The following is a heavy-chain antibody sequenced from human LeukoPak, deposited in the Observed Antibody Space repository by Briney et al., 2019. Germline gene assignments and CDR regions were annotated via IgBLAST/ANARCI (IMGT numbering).Heavy chain of an antibody. CDR1: GYSISSGYY. CDR2: IYHSGST. V-gene: IGHV4-38-2*02. CDR3: AREHPSAVAGTSTGV. D-gene: IGHD6-19*01. J-gene: IGHJ4*02. Sequence: SETLSLTCTVSGYSISSGYYWGWIRQPPGKGLEWIGSIYHSGSTYYNPSLKSRVTISVDTSKNQFSLKLSSVTAADTAVYYCAREHPSAVAGTSTGVWGQGTLVTVSS.